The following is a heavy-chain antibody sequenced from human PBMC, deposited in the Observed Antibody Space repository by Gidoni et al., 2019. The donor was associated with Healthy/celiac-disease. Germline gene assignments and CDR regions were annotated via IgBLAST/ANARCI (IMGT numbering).Heavy chain of an antibody. CDR3: ARDNGVWWRTGYYYYGMDG. CDR1: GFTFSSYA. D-gene: IGHD2-21*01. V-gene: IGHV3-30-3*01. Sequence: GFTFSSYAMHWVRKAPGKGLEWVAVISYDGSNKYYADSVKGRFTISRDNSKNTLYLQMNSLRSEDTAVYYCARDNGVWWRTGYYYYGMDGWGQGTTVTVSS. J-gene: IGHJ6*02. CDR2: ISYDGSNK.